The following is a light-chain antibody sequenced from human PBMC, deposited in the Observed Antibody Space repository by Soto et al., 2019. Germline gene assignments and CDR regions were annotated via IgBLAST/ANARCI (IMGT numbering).Light chain of an antibody. CDR1: QSVLASSNNKNF. J-gene: IGKJ1*01. V-gene: IGKV4-1*01. CDR2: WAS. Sequence: DIVMTQSPDSLAVSLGDSATINCKSSQSVLASSNNKNFLAWYQQRPGQPPKLLIYWASTREFGVPDRYSGSGSGTDFTLTISSLQADDVTFYFCNQYHSAAPSCGQGPKVEI. CDR3: NQYHSAAPS.